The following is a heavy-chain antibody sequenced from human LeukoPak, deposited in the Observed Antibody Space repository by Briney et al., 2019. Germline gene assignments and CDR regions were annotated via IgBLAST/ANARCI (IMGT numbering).Heavy chain of an antibody. V-gene: IGHV3-23*01. D-gene: IGHD2-15*01. CDR2: ISNNGGYT. CDR3: AKQLGYCSDGSCYFPY. Sequence: VQPGGSLRLSCAASGFTFSSSAMSWVRPAPGKGLEWVSAISNNGGYTYYADSVQGRFTISRDNSKSTLCLQMNSLRAEDTAVYYCAKQLGYCSDGSCYFPYWGQGTLVTVSS. J-gene: IGHJ4*02. CDR1: GFTFSSSA.